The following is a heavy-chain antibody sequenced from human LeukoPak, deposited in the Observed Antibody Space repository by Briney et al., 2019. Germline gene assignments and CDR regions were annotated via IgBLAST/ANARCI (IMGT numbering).Heavy chain of an antibody. CDR1: GFTFSSYA. Sequence: GGPLRLSCAASGFTFSSYAIHWVRQAPGKGLEWVAVISYDGRNKYYADSVKGRFTISRDISKNTLYLQMNSLRAEDTAVFYCAREGRDGYYFDFWGQGTLVTVSS. D-gene: IGHD5-24*01. V-gene: IGHV3-30*04. CDR3: AREGRDGYYFDF. J-gene: IGHJ4*02. CDR2: ISYDGRNK.